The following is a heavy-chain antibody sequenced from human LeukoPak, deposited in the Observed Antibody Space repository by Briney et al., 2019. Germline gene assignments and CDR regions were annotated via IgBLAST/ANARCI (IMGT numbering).Heavy chain of an antibody. CDR2: IYYSGST. CDR3: ARHQGISSIAAAGTDWFDP. Sequence: PSETLSLTSTVSGGSISSYYWGWIRRPPGRGLGWIGYIYYSGSTNYNHSIKSRVTISVDTSKNQFSLKLSSVTAADTAVYYCARHQGISSIAAAGTDWFDPWGQGTLVTVSS. J-gene: IGHJ5*02. V-gene: IGHV4-59*08. D-gene: IGHD6-13*01. CDR1: GGSISSYY.